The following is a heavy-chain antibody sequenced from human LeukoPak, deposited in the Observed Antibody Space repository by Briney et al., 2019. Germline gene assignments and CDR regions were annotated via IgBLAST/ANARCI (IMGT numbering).Heavy chain of an antibody. V-gene: IGHV3-23*01. CDR2: ISDSGGRI. J-gene: IGHJ3*02. D-gene: IGHD3-10*01. CDR3: AKVLIWTYGSGNYYKGAFDI. CDR1: GFTFNSYA. Sequence: GGSLRLSCAASGFTFNSYAMTWVRQAPGKGLEWVSLISDSGGRIYYADSVKGRFTISRDNSKNTLYLQMNSLRAEDTAVYYCAKVLIWTYGSGNYYKGAFDIWGQGTMVTVFS.